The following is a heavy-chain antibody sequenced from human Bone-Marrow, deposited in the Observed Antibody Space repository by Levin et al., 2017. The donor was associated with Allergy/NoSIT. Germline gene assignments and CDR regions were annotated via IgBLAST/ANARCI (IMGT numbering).Heavy chain of an antibody. J-gene: IGHJ3*01. V-gene: IGHV3-7*04. CDR3: AGEGRRVVPDTSAFEF. D-gene: IGHD2-2*01. Sequence: GGSLRLSCADSGITFSSDWMSWVRQAPGKGLEWVANIIRDGSLKFYADSVKGRFTISRDNAKNSLFLQMDSLRAEDTAVYYCAGEGRRVVPDTSAFEFWGQGTVVTVSS. CDR2: IIRDGSLK. CDR1: GITFSSDW.